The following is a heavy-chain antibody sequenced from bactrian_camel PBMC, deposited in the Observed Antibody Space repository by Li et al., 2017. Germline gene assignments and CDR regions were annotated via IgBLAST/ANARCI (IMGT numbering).Heavy chain of an antibody. D-gene: IGHD4*01. J-gene: IGHJ6*01. CDR2: IYTGTLAA. V-gene: IGHV3S54*01. CDR1: EYIYNSKVG. Sequence: HVQLVESGGGSVQAGGSLTLSCVASEYIYNSKVGMGWFRQAPGKEREGVAAIYTGTLAAYYADSVKGRFSISRDNAKNTLYLQMNSLKTEDTAVYYCATYGGYYNEYDVPAFVYWGQGTQVTVS. CDR3: ATYGGYYNEYDVPAFVY.